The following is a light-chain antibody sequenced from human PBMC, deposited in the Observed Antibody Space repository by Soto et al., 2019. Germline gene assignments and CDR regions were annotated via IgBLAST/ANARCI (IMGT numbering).Light chain of an antibody. Sequence: DVQMTQSPSTLSASVGDRVTITCRASQSISSWLAWYQQKPGKAPKLLIYKASSLESGVPSRFSGSGSGTEFTLTISSLQPGDFATYYCQQYNSYPWTFGQGTKVDIK. CDR1: QSISSW. J-gene: IGKJ1*01. CDR2: KAS. CDR3: QQYNSYPWT. V-gene: IGKV1-5*03.